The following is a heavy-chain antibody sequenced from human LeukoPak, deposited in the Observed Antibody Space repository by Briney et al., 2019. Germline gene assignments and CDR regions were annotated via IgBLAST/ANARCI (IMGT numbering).Heavy chain of an antibody. Sequence: SETLSLTCAVYGGSSSGYYWSWIRQPPGKGLEWIGEINHSGSTNYNPSLKSRVTISVDTSKNQFSLKLSSVTAADTTVYYCARWEGGSYCDFDYWGQGTLVTVSS. CDR3: ARWEGGSYCDFDY. CDR2: INHSGST. J-gene: IGHJ4*02. CDR1: GGSSSGYY. D-gene: IGHD1-26*01. V-gene: IGHV4-34*01.